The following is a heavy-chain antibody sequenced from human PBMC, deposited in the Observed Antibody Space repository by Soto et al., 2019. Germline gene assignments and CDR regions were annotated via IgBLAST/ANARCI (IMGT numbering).Heavy chain of an antibody. CDR3: ARTVTRIFDY. J-gene: IGHJ4*02. CDR2: TYYRSRWYN. D-gene: IGHD4-17*01. CDR1: GDSVSGNSAA. Sequence: SQTLSLTCAISGDSVSGNSAAWNLIRQSPSRGLEWLGRTYYRSRWYNDYAVSVKSRITVTPDTSKNQFSLHLSSLRSEDTAVYYCARTVTRIFDYWGQGTLVTVSS. V-gene: IGHV6-1*01.